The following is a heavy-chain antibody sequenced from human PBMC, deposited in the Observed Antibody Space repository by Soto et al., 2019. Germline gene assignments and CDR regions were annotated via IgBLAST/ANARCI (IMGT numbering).Heavy chain of an antibody. V-gene: IGHV4-30-4*01. CDR3: ARDRLAATIFYGMDV. Sequence: PSETLSLTCTVSGGSISSGDYYWSWIRQPPGKGLEWIGYIYYSGSTYYNPSLKSRVTISVDTSKNQFSLKLSSVTAADTAVYYCARDRLAATIFYGMDVWGQGTTVTVSS. D-gene: IGHD5-12*01. J-gene: IGHJ6*02. CDR1: GGSISSGDYY. CDR2: IYYSGST.